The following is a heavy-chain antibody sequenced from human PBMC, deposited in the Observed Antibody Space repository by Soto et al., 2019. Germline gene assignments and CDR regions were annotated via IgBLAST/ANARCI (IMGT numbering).Heavy chain of an antibody. V-gene: IGHV1-8*02. CDR3: LRYGVASTY. Sequence: QVQLVQSGTELKKPGASVKVSCKASGYTFSSYNITWVRQATGQGLEWMGWMNPNSGTTGYEQTFQERITLTRDTSIPTAYMEPSSLTSEDTAVYFCLRYGVASTYWGRGTHVTVSS. D-gene: IGHD2-8*01. CDR2: MNPNSGTT. CDR1: GYTFSSYN. J-gene: IGHJ4*02.